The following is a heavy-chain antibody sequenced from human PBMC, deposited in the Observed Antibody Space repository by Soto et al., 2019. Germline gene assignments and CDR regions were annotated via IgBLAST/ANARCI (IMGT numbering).Heavy chain of an antibody. CDR3: ARVGYCSGGSCSHYYYGMDV. CDR1: GFTFSSYW. J-gene: IGHJ6*02. D-gene: IGHD2-15*01. Sequence: PGGSLRLSCAASGFTFSSYWMHWVRQAPGKGLVWVSRINSDGSSTSYADSVKGRFTISRDNAKNTLYLQMNSLRAEDTAVYYCARVGYCSGGSCSHYYYGMDVWGQGTTVTVS. V-gene: IGHV3-74*01. CDR2: INSDGSST.